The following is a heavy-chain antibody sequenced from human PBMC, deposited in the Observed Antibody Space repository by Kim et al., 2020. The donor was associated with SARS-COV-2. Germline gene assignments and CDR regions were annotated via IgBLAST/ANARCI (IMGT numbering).Heavy chain of an antibody. D-gene: IGHD3-10*01. Sequence: SETLSLTCAVYGGSFSGYYWTWIRQPPGKGLEWIGEITHTGSTNYNPSLKSRVTISLDTSKNQFSLKLTSVTAADTSVYYCARGPHYVDYWGQGTLVTVSS. CDR3: ARGPHYVDY. V-gene: IGHV4-34*01. CDR2: ITHTGST. CDR1: GGSFSGYY. J-gene: IGHJ4*02.